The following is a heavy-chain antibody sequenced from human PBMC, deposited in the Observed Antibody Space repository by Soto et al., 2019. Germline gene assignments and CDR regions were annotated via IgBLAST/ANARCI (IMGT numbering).Heavy chain of an antibody. CDR2: IYYSGST. V-gene: IGHV4-59*08. CDR1: GGSISSYY. CDR3: ARHPFYYYYYMDV. Sequence: SETLSLTCTFSGGSISSYYWSWIRQPPGKGLEWIGYIYYSGSTNYNPSLKSRVTISVDTSKNQFSLKLSSVTAADTAVYYCARHPFYYYYYMDVWGKGTTVTVSS. J-gene: IGHJ6*03.